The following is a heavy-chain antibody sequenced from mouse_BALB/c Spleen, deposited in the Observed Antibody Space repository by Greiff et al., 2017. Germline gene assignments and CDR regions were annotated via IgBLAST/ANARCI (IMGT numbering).Heavy chain of an antibody. Sequence: VQLQQSGPELVKPGASVKIPCKASGYTFTDYNMDWVKQSHGKSLEWIGDINPNNGGTIYNQKFKGKATLTVDKSSSTAYMELRSLTSEDTAVYYCAREDDGYTGYFDYWGQGTTLTVSS. D-gene: IGHD2-3*01. J-gene: IGHJ2*01. CDR2: INPNNGGT. CDR1: GYTFTDYN. CDR3: AREDDGYTGYFDY. V-gene: IGHV1-18*01.